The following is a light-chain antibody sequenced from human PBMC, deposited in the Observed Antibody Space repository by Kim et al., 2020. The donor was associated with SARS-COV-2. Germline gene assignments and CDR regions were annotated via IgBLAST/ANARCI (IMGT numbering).Light chain of an antibody. CDR1: QSVASNY. Sequence: EIVLTQSPGTLSLSPGERVALSCRASQSVASNYLVWYQQKGGQAPRLIIYRTSTRATGIPDRFSGSGSGTDFTLTISRLEPEDFAVYYCQQHNTSPWTFGQGTKVDIK. CDR2: RTS. J-gene: IGKJ1*01. V-gene: IGKV3-20*01. CDR3: QQHNTSPWT.